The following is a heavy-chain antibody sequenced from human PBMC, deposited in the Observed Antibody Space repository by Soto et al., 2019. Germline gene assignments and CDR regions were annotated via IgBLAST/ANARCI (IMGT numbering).Heavy chain of an antibody. V-gene: IGHV3-49*04. J-gene: IGHJ3*02. CDR1: GFTFGDYA. CDR3: TRVGLGKDAFDI. D-gene: IGHD1-26*01. Sequence: GGSLRLSCTASGFTFGDYAMSWVRQAPGKGLEWVGFIRSKAYGGTTEYAASVKGRFTISRDDSKSIAYLQMNSLKTEDTAVYYCTRVGLGKDAFDIWGQGTMVTVSS. CDR2: IRSKAYGGTT.